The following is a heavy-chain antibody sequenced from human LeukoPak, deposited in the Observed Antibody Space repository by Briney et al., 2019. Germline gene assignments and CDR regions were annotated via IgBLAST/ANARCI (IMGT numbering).Heavy chain of an antibody. CDR2: ISYDGITT. CDR1: GFTFTSHA. CDR3: ARGQGMRPDYFDY. J-gene: IGHJ4*02. Sequence: GGSLRRSSTASGFTFTSHAFHWLRQAPGQGLEYVSAISYDGITTFYANSVKGRFTIYRDDSENTVYLRMDSLRADDLASYYCARGQGMRPDYFDYWGEGALDTVSS. V-gene: IGHV3-64*01.